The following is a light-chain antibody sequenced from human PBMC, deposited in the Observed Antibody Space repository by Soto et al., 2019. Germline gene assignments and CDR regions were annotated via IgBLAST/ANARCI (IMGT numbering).Light chain of an antibody. V-gene: IGLV2-14*01. Sequence: QSALTQPASVSGSPGQSITISCTGTSSDVGGYNYVSWYQQHPGKAPKLMIYDVSNRPSGVSNRFSGYKSGNTASLTISGLQAGDEADYYCSSYTRSSPLRFGGGTQLTVL. CDR1: SSDVGGYNY. CDR3: SSYTRSSPLR. CDR2: DVS. J-gene: IGLJ7*01.